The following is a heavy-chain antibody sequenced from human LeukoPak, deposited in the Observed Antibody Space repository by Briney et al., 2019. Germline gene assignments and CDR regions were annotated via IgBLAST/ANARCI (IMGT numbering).Heavy chain of an antibody. CDR3: VRGETGYDY. CDR1: GFTFSTYG. Sequence: GGSLRLSCAASGFTFSTYGMNWVRQAPGKGLEWVSYINSGSSAIYYADSVKGRFTMSRDNAKTSLNLQMNSLRVEDTAVYYCVRGETGYDYWGQGTLVTVSS. J-gene: IGHJ4*02. CDR2: INSGSSAI. D-gene: IGHD3-9*01. V-gene: IGHV3-48*01.